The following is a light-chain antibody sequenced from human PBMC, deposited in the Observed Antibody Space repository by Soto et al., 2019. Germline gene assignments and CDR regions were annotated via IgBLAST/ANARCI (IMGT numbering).Light chain of an antibody. V-gene: IGKV1-5*01. J-gene: IGKJ2*01. CDR2: DAS. Sequence: DIQMTLSPSTLSASVGERHNITPGASESFNIYLAWYQQKPGKASKLLIYDASSLESGVPSRFSGSGSGTEFTLTISSLQPDDFATYYCQQYNSYYTFGQGTKLEIK. CDR3: QQYNSYYT. CDR1: ESFNIY.